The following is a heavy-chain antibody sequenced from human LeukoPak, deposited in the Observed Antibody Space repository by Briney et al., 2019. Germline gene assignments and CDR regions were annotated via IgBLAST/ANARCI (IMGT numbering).Heavy chain of an antibody. CDR3: TSRRTDYSNTIIDY. CDR2: IRSKANSYAT. CDR1: GFTFSGSA. J-gene: IGHJ4*02. D-gene: IGHD4-11*01. V-gene: IGHV3-73*01. Sequence: GGSLRLSCAASGFTFSGSAMHWVRQASGKGLEWVGRIRSKANSYATAYAASVKGRLTISRDDSKNTAYLQMNSLKTEDTAVYYCTSRRTDYSNTIIDYWGQGTLVTVSS.